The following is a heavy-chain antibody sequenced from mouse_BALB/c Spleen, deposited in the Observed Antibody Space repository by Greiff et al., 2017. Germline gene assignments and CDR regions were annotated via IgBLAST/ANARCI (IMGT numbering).Heavy chain of an antibody. V-gene: IGHV7-3*02. CDR1: GFTFTDYY. Sequence: EVKLMESGGGLVQPGGSLRLSCATSGFTFTDYYMSWVRQPPGKALEWLGFIRNKANGYTTEYSASVKGRFTISRDNSQSILYLQMNTLRAEDSATYYCARDKTTALYYYAMDYWGQGTSVTVSS. CDR2: IRNKANGYTT. D-gene: IGHD1-2*01. J-gene: IGHJ4*01. CDR3: ARDKTTALYYYAMDY.